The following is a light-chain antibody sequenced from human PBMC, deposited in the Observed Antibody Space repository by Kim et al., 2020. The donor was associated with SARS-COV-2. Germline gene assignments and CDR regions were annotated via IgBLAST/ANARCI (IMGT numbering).Light chain of an antibody. CDR1: EVGEKY. J-gene: IGLJ1*01. Sequence: VCPGQTASVTCAGDEVGEKYAGWYQQKPGQSPVLVIYQDSKRPSGIPERFSGSNSGNTATLTISGTQAMDEADYYCQAWDSSTEVFGTGTKVTVL. CDR3: QAWDSSTEV. CDR2: QDS. V-gene: IGLV3-1*01.